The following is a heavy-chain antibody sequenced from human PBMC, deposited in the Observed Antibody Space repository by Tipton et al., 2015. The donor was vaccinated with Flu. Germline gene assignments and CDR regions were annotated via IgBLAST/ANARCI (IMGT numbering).Heavy chain of an antibody. CDR3: ARAYPPSGYASYYYYYYGMDV. CDR2: ISSSSSYI. V-gene: IGHV3-21*01. Sequence: SLRLSCAASGFTFSSYSMNWVRQAPGKGLEWVSSISSSSSYIYYADSVKGRFTISRDNAKNSLYLQMNSLRAEDTAVYYCARAYPPSGYASYYYYYYGMDVWGQGTTVTVSS. D-gene: IGHD5-12*01. J-gene: IGHJ6*02. CDR1: GFTFSSYS.